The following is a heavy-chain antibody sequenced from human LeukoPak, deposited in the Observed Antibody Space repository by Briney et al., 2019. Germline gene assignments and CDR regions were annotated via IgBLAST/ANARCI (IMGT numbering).Heavy chain of an antibody. CDR2: IYSGGTT. Sequence: PGGSLRLSCAASGFTFITNYMSWVRQAPGKGLEWVSVIYSGGTTYYADSVKGRFTISRDISKNTLYLQMNSLRAEDTAVYYCARTKYSGSYHFDYWGQGTLVTVSS. J-gene: IGHJ4*02. CDR3: ARTKYSGSYHFDY. D-gene: IGHD1-26*01. V-gene: IGHV3-66*01. CDR1: GFTFITNY.